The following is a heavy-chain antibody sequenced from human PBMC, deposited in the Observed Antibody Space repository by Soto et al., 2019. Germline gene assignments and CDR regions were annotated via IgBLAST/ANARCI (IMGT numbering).Heavy chain of an antibody. CDR2: ITTSSSFR. J-gene: IGHJ4*02. D-gene: IGHD2-15*01. V-gene: IGHV3-21*02. CDR1: GFTFSTYS. Sequence: EVQLVESGGGLVKPGGSLRLSCVASGFTFSTYSMNWVRQAPGKGLEWVADITTSSSFRFYADSVKGRFTISRDDAKNSLYRQMNSLRVEDTGVYYCARDLGVALATLTLDSWGQGTLVTVSS. CDR3: ARDLGVALATLTLDS.